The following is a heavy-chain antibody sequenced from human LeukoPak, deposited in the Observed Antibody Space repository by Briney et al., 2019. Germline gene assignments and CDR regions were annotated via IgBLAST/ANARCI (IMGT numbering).Heavy chain of an antibody. Sequence: GGSLRLSCAVSGFTFSSYSMSWVRQAPGKGLEWVSSISSSGTYKYYADSVKGRFTISRDNAKNSLYLQMNSLRAEDTAVYYCAKGKDSVAGATNDYWGQGTLVTVSS. V-gene: IGHV3-21*01. CDR1: GFTFSSYS. CDR3: AKGKDSVAGATNDY. CDR2: ISSSGTYK. D-gene: IGHD6-19*01. J-gene: IGHJ4*02.